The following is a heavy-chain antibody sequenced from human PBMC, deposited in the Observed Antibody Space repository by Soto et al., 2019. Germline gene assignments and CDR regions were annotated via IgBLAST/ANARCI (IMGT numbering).Heavy chain of an antibody. D-gene: IGHD5-12*01. Sequence: GGSLRLSCAASGFTFSSYGMHWVRQAPGKGLEWVAVISYDGSNKYYADSVKGRFTISRDNSKNTLYLQMNSLRAEDTAVYYCAKEVVEMATIPIYYFDYWGQGTLVTVSS. V-gene: IGHV3-30*18. J-gene: IGHJ4*02. CDR2: ISYDGSNK. CDR3: AKEVVEMATIPIYYFDY. CDR1: GFTFSSYG.